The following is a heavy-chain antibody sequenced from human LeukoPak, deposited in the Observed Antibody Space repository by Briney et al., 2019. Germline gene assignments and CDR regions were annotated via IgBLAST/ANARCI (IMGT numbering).Heavy chain of an antibody. D-gene: IGHD3-22*01. CDR1: GFTVSSNS. Sequence: LAGGSLRLSCTVSGFTVSSNSMSWVRQAPGKGLEWVSFIYSGGSTQYSDSVEGRFTISRDNSKNTLYLQMNSLRAEDTAVYYCARRAGDYSHPYDYWGQGTLVTVSS. CDR3: ARRAGDYSHPYDY. J-gene: IGHJ4*02. V-gene: IGHV3-53*01. CDR2: IYSGGST.